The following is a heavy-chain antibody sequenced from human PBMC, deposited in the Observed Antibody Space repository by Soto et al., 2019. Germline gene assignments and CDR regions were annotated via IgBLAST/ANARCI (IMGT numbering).Heavy chain of an antibody. CDR1: GGSLNNYA. CDR2: IITLFGKA. J-gene: IGHJ4*02. D-gene: IGHD2-8*01. CDR3: ARDGSYCTNGVCFYYLDY. Sequence: QMQLVQSGAEAKTPGSSVKVSCKASGGSLNNYAVSWVRQDPGQGLEWMGRIITLFGKADYARKLQGRVTLTADKYTNTAYMEMSSLRSEDTAMYFCARDGSYCTNGVCFYYLDYWGQGTLVTVSS. V-gene: IGHV1-69*06.